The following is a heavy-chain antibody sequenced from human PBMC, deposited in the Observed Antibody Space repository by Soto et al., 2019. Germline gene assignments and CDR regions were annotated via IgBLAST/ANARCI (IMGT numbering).Heavy chain of an antibody. Sequence: GDSLQVSCTSSGYIFTNYGITWVRQAPGQGLEWMGWISGYSGSTQYAQKFQGRVTMTRETSTSTTYMEVRSLKSDDAAGYYCDREQRRGGYGKYSGLDVCG. V-gene: IGHV1-18*01. CDR1: GYIFTNYG. D-gene: IGHD2-21*01. CDR2: ISGYSGST. J-gene: IGHJ6*01. CDR3: DREQRRGGYGKYSGLDV.